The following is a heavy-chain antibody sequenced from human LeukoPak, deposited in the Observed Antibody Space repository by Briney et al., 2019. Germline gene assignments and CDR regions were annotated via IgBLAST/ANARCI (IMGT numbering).Heavy chain of an antibody. CDR3: LAGYYYYYMDV. Sequence: PGGSLRLSCAASGFTFSSYGLSWVRQAPGKGLEWVARINTHGSSTNYADSVKGRFTISRDNAKNTLYLQMTSLSAEDTAVYYALAGYYYYYMDVWGKGTTVTVSS. CDR2: INTHGSST. J-gene: IGHJ6*03. V-gene: IGHV3-74*01. CDR1: GFTFSSYG. D-gene: IGHD3-16*01.